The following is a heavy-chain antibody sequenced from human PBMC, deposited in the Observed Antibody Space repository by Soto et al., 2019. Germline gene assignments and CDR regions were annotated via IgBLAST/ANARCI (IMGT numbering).Heavy chain of an antibody. V-gene: IGHV4-4*07. CDR1: GGSISTYY. CDR2: IDTSGNT. CDR3: ARYSSNWFQTEGMDV. D-gene: IGHD6-13*01. J-gene: IGHJ6*02. Sequence: SETLSLTCTVSGGSISTYYWSWMRQPAGKGLEWIGRIDTSGNTNYNPSLKSRVTMSVDTSKKQFSLKLTSVTAADTAVYYCARYSSNWFQTEGMDVWGQGTTVTAP.